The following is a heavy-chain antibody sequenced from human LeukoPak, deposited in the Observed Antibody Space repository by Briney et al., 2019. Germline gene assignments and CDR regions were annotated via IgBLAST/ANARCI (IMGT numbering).Heavy chain of an antibody. CDR1: GFTFRSYG. CDR3: AELGITMIGGV. D-gene: IGHD3-10*02. V-gene: IGHV3-30*02. CDR2: IRYDGSKK. J-gene: IGHJ6*04. Sequence: GGSLRLSCAASGFTFRSYGMHWVRQAPGKGLEWVTFIRYDGSKKYYADSVKGRFTISRDNSKNSLYLQMNSLRAEDTAVYYCAELGITMIGGVWGKGTTVTISS.